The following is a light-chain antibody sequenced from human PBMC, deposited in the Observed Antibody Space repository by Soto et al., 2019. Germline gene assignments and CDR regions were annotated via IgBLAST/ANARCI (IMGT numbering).Light chain of an antibody. V-gene: IGLV2-14*03. CDR3: LSHTTRRIYV. J-gene: IGLJ1*01. CDR1: NSDIGAYDY. Sequence: QSALTQPASVSGSPGQSITISCRGTNSDIGAYDYVSWYQQHPGKPPKLIIYNVNNRPSGVSFRFSGSKSANTASLTISGLQTEDEADYYCLSHTTRRIYVFGPGTKVTVL. CDR2: NVN.